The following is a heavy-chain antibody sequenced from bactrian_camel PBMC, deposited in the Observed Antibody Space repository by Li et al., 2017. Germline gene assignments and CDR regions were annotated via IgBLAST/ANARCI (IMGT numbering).Heavy chain of an antibody. Sequence: HVQLVESGGNSVQAGGSLRLSCVTSGFTFDDYAMGWIRQNPGKAPEWVSGTYSDGSYTDYAVSVKGRFTGSRDNAKNTVYLQMNNLQPEDTAMYYCAEGRGSRGEHCYSLNYWGQGTQVTVS. CDR1: GFTFDDYA. CDR2: TYSDGSYT. CDR3: AEGRGSRGEHCYSLNY. V-gene: IGHV3S7*01. D-gene: IGHD6*01. J-gene: IGHJ4*01.